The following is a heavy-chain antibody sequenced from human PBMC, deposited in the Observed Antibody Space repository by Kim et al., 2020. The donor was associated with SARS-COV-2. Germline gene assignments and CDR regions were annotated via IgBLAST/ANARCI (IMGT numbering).Heavy chain of an antibody. CDR3: ARSGSGSYFNWFDP. Sequence: GSLRLSCAASGFTFSSYAMHWVRQAPGKGLEWVAVISYDGSNKYYADSVKGRFTISRDNSKNTLYLQMNSLRAEDTAVYYCARSGSGSYFNWFDPWGQG. CDR1: GFTFSSYA. V-gene: IGHV3-30-3*01. CDR2: ISYDGSNK. J-gene: IGHJ5*02. D-gene: IGHD3-10*01.